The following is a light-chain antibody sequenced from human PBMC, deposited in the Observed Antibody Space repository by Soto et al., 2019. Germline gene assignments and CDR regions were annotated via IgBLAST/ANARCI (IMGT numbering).Light chain of an antibody. Sequence: EIVLTQSPGTLSLSPGARAPLSCRARQSVSSYLAWYQQNPGQAPRLLIYDASNRATGIPARFSGSGSGTDFTLTISSLEPEDFAVYYCQQRSNWPPLTFGGGTKVDIK. CDR2: DAS. J-gene: IGKJ4*01. CDR1: QSVSSY. CDR3: QQRSNWPPLT. V-gene: IGKV3-11*01.